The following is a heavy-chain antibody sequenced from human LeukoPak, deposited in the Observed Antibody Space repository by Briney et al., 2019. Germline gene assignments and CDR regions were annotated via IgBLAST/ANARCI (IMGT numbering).Heavy chain of an antibody. D-gene: IGHD3-22*01. CDR1: GFTFSSYA. V-gene: IGHV3-23*01. CDR2: ISGSGGST. CDR3: AKDPWNYYKSSGHFKVYFDY. J-gene: IGHJ4*02. Sequence: GGSLRLSCVAPGFTFSSYAMCWVRQAPGKGLEGVSAISGSGGSTSYADSVKGRFTISRDNSKNTLYLQMNNLRAEDTAVYYCAKDPWNYYKSSGHFKVYFDYWGQGTLVTVSS.